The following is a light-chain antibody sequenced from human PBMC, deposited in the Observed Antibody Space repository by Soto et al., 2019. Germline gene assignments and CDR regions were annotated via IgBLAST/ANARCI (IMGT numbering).Light chain of an antibody. CDR2: AAS. Sequence: DIPMTQSPSSLSASVGDRVVITCRASQGISNYLAWYQHKPGKVPKVLIYAASTLQAGIPSRFGGSASGTDFPLTISSLQPEDVAVYYCQNSNSAPFTFGPGTKVDVK. CDR3: QNSNSAPFT. CDR1: QGISNY. J-gene: IGKJ3*01. V-gene: IGKV1-27*01.